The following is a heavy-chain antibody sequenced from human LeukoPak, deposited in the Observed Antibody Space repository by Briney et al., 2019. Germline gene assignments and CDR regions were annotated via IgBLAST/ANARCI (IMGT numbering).Heavy chain of an antibody. Sequence: GASVKVSCKASGYTFTGYYMHWVRQAPGQGLEWMGWINPNSGGTNYAQKFQGRVTVTRDTSISTAYMDLSRLRSDDTAVYYCARAGVWDYSDSSGYHNAAFDIWGRGTMVTVSS. CDR1: GYTFTGYY. V-gene: IGHV1-2*02. J-gene: IGHJ3*02. CDR2: INPNSGGT. CDR3: ARAGVWDYSDSSGYHNAAFDI. D-gene: IGHD3-22*01.